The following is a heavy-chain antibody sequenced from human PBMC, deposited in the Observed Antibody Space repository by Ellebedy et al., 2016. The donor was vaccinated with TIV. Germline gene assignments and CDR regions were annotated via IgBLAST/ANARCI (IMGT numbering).Heavy chain of an antibody. CDR3: ARGMTNHYFDY. CDR1: GFTFSSYG. V-gene: IGHV3-30*03. Sequence: GESLKISCAASGFTFSSYGMHWVRQAPGKGLEWVAIISYDGSNEVYADSVKGRFTISRDNSKNTLSLQLNSLRADDTAVYYCARGMTNHYFDYWGQGILVTVSS. J-gene: IGHJ4*02. CDR2: ISYDGSNE. D-gene: IGHD4-11*01.